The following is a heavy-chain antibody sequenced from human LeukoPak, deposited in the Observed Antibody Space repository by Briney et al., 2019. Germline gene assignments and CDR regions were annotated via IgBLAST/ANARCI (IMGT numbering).Heavy chain of an antibody. CDR2: IYTSGST. D-gene: IGHD1-26*01. CDR1: GGSISSYY. CDR3: ARVFEWELPYYYYYMDV. V-gene: IGHV4-4*07. Sequence: PSETLSLTCTVSGGSISSYYWSRIRQPAGKGLEWIGRIYTSGSTNYNPSLKSRVTMSVDTSKNQFSLKLSSVTAADTAVYYCARVFEWELPYYYYYMDVWGKGTTVTVSS. J-gene: IGHJ6*03.